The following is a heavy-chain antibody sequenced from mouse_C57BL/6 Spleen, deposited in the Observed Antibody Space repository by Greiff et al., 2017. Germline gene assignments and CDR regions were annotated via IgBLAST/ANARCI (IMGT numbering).Heavy chain of an antibody. Sequence: EVMLVESGGDSVKPGGSLKLSCAASGFTFSSYCMSWVRQTPDKRLEWVATISSGGSYTYYPDSVKGRFTISRDNAKNTLYLQISCLKSEDTAMYYCARENWYYAMDYWGQGTSVTVSS. CDR3: ARENWYYAMDY. CDR2: ISSGGSYT. J-gene: IGHJ4*01. D-gene: IGHD4-1*01. V-gene: IGHV5-6*01. CDR1: GFTFSSYC.